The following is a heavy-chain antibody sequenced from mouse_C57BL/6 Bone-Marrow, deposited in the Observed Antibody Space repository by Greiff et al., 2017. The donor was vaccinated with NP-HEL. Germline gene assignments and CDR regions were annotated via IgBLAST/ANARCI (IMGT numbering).Heavy chain of an antibody. D-gene: IGHD1-1*01. V-gene: IGHV1-64*01. Sequence: QVQLQQPGAELVKPGASVKLSCKASGYTFTSYWMHWVKQSPGQGLEWIGMIHPNSGSTNYNEKFKSKATLTVDKSSSPAYMQLSSLTSEDSAVYYCARRPVASITTVVATDYWGQGTTLTVSS. J-gene: IGHJ2*01. CDR1: GYTFTSYW. CDR3: ARRPVASITTVVATDY. CDR2: IHPNSGST.